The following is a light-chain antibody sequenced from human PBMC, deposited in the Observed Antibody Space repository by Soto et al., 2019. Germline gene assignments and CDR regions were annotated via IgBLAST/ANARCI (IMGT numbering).Light chain of an antibody. V-gene: IGKV2-28*01. CDR2: VAS. CDR3: MQALQTPLT. J-gene: IGKJ4*01. CDR1: QSLLHSNGYNY. Sequence: DIVMTQSPLSLSVTPGEPASISCRSSQSLLHSNGYNYLDWYLQKLGQSPQLLIYVASYRASGVPERFSGSGSGTDFTLKISRVEAEDVGVYYCMQALQTPLTFGGGTKVEIK.